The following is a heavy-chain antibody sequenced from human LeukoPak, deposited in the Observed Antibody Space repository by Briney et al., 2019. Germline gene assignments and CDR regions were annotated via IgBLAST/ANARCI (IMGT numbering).Heavy chain of an antibody. J-gene: IGHJ6*02. CDR2: IYHSGST. CDR1: GFTVSSNY. CDR3: ASARGPGTDRWSLLDV. Sequence: GSLRLSCAASGFTVSSNYMSWVRQAPGKGLEWIGEIYHSGSTNYNPSLKSRLTISVDKSKNQFSLKLSSVTAADTAVYYCASARGPGTDRWSLLDVWGQGTTVTVSS. V-gene: IGHV4-4*02. D-gene: IGHD3-10*01.